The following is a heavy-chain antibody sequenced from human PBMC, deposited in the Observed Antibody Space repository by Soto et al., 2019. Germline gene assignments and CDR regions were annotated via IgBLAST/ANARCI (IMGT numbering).Heavy chain of an antibody. CDR2: IKSKTDGGTT. D-gene: IGHD3-9*01. CDR3: TTDFRGVLTGPPYYYYMDV. V-gene: IGHV3-15*01. CDR1: GFTFSNAW. Sequence: GGSLRLSCAASGFTFSNAWMSWVRQAPGKGLEWVGRIKSKTDGGTTDYAAPVKGRFTISRDDSKNTLYLQMNSLKTEDTAVYYCTTDFRGVLTGPPYYYYMDVWGKGTTVTVSS. J-gene: IGHJ6*03.